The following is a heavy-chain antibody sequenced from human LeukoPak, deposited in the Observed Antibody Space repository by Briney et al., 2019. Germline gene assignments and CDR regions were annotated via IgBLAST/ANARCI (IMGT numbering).Heavy chain of an antibody. CDR1: GGSFSGYY. CDR2: INHLGST. J-gene: IGHJ6*04. V-gene: IGHV4-34*01. CDR3: ARLPYGSGYWLHREGRDV. Sequence: SETLSLTCAVYGGSFSGYYWSWIRQPPEKGLERIGEINHLGSTNYNPSLKSRVTISVDTSKKQFSLNLTSVTAADTAVYYCARLPYGSGYWLHREGRDVWGKGTTVTISS. D-gene: IGHD3-10*01.